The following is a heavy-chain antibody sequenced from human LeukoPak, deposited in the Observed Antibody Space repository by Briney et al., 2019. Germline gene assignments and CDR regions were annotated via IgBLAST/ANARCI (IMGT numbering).Heavy chain of an antibody. J-gene: IGHJ4*02. V-gene: IGHV1-46*01. Sequence: GASVKVSCKASGYTFSSYYIHWVRQAPGQGLEWMGTINPVRDSTSYAQKFQGRVIMTRDTSTSTVDMDLSSLRSDDTAVYYCARDVGSGTYMFDFWGQGTLVTVSS. CDR3: ARDVGSGTYMFDF. CDR1: GYTFSSYY. D-gene: IGHD6-19*01. CDR2: INPVRDST.